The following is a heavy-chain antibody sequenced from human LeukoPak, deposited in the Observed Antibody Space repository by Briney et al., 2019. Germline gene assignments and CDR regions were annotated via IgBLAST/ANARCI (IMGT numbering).Heavy chain of an antibody. V-gene: IGHV3-23*01. CDR2: ISGSGGST. CDR3: AKDPSWSGYFDY. J-gene: IGHJ4*02. CDR1: GFTFSSYA. D-gene: IGHD6-13*01. Sequence: GGSLRLSCAASGFTFSSYAMSWVRQAPGKGLEWVSAISGSGGSTHYADSVKGRFTISRDNSKNTQYLQMNSLRAEDTAVYYCAKDPSWSGYFDYWGQGTLVTVSS.